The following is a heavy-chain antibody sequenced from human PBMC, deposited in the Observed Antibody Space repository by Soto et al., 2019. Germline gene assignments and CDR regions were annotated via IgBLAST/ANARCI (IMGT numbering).Heavy chain of an antibody. CDR2: IESDGDA. CDR1: GFTFSSHD. V-gene: IGHV3-13*01. CDR3: ARGGIEGVTWNWFDT. D-gene: IGHD3-16*01. Sequence: EVQLLESGGGLVQPGGSLRLSCTASGFTFSSHDMHWVRQVTGKGLEWVSGIESDGDAKYLASVKGRFSISRENAKNSLHLQMNSLRAEDTAVYYCARGGIEGVTWNWFDTWGQGTLVTVSS. J-gene: IGHJ5*02.